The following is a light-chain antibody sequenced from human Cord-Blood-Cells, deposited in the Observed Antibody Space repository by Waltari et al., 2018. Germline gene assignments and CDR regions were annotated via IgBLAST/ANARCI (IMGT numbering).Light chain of an antibody. V-gene: IGKV3-15*01. CDR1: QSVSST. Sequence: EIVMTHSPATLSLSPGETATLSFSASQSVSSTLAWYQQKPGQAPRLLIYGASTRATGIPARFSGSGSGTEFTLTISSLQSEDFAVYYCQQYNNWPPFTFGQGTKLEIK. CDR3: QQYNNWPPFT. J-gene: IGKJ2*01. CDR2: GAS.